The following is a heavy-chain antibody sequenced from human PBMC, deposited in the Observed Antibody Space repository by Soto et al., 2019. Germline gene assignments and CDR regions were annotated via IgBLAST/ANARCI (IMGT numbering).Heavy chain of an antibody. Sequence: EMHLVESGGDLVQPGGSSRPSVPPPGSTLIHPWRSGSAKAPGKGLEWVANIKEDGREIHYVDSVKGRFTISRDNAKNCLYLQMSSLRVEDTGVYYCAGDDWGPAHIRGQGTPVTVSS. CDR3: AGDDWGPAHI. D-gene: IGHD2-2*01. V-gene: IGHV3-7*04. CDR1: GSTLIHPW. CDR2: IKEDGREI. J-gene: IGHJ4*02.